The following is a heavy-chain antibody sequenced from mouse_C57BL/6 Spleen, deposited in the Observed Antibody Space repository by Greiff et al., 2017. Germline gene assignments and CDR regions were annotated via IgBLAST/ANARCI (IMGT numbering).Heavy chain of an antibody. J-gene: IGHJ2*01. CDR3: TTSELGRYFDY. D-gene: IGHD4-1*01. CDR1: GFNIKDYY. V-gene: IGHV14-1*01. Sequence: VHVKQSGAELVRPGASVKLSCTASGFNIKDYYMHWVKQRPEQGLEWIGRIDPEDGDTEYAPKFQGKATMTADTSSNTAYLQLSSLTSEDTAVYYCTTSELGRYFDYWGQGTTLTVSS. CDR2: IDPEDGDT.